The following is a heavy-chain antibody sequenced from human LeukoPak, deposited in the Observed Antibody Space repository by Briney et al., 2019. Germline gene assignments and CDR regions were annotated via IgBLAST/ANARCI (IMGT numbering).Heavy chain of an antibody. Sequence: PGGSLRLSCAASGFTFSSYGMHWVRQAPGKGLEWVSAISGSGGSTYYADSVKGRFTISRDNSKNTLFLQMNSLRAEDTAVYYCAKNPLPRWLRPNYYYYYYMEVWGKGTTVTVSS. CDR2: ISGSGGST. CDR1: GFTFSSYG. D-gene: IGHD5-12*01. V-gene: IGHV3-23*01. J-gene: IGHJ6*03. CDR3: AKNPLPRWLRPNYYYYYYMEV.